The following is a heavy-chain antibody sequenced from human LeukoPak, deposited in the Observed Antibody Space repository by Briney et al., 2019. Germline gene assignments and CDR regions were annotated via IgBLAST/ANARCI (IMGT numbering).Heavy chain of an antibody. Sequence: GGSLRLSCAASGFTFSSYAMSWARQAPGKGLEWVSAISGSGGSTYYADSVKGRFTISGDNAKNSLYLQMNSLRAEDTAVYYCARILGYCSSTSCYRAPDYWGQGTLVTVSS. CDR2: ISGSGGST. J-gene: IGHJ4*02. V-gene: IGHV3-23*01. D-gene: IGHD2-2*02. CDR1: GFTFSSYA. CDR3: ARILGYCSSTSCYRAPDY.